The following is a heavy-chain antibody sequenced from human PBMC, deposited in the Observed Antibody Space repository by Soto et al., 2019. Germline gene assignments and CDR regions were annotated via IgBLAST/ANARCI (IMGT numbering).Heavy chain of an antibody. CDR1: GFTFGEYA. J-gene: IGHJ4*02. CDR2: IRNKAYGATT. D-gene: IGHD6-13*01. V-gene: IGHV3-49*03. Sequence: GGALRLSCTGSGFTFGEYAMSWFRQAPGKGLEWVGFIRNKAYGATTEYAASVKGRFTISRDDSKSIAYLQMNSLKTEDTAVYYCSRSGYGDSWYGKDLDYWGQGT. CDR3: SRSGYGDSWYGKDLDY.